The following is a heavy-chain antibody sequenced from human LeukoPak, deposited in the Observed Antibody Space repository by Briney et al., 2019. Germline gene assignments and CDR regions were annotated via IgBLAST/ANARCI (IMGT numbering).Heavy chain of an antibody. CDR3: AKGDAYNGCFDF. CDR2: ISRDGANT. CDR1: GLTFDDYT. J-gene: IGHJ4*02. V-gene: IGHV3-43*01. D-gene: IGHD5-24*01. Sequence: GGSLRLSCAVFGLTFDDYTMHWVRQRPGKGLEWISFISRDGANTYYADSVRGRFTISRDNSKNSLSLEMNSLTTDDTALYYCAKGDAYNGCFDFWGLGTLVTVSS.